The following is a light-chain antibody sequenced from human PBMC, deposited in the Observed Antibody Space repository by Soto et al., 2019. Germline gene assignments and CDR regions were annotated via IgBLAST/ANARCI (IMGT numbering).Light chain of an antibody. CDR1: QGISSY. V-gene: IGKV1-9*01. CDR2: TAS. Sequence: DIQLTQSPSFMSASVGDRVTITCRARQGISSYLAWFQHKPRKAPKLLIYTASTLQSVVPSRFSASGSGTEFTLTISSLQPEDFATDDCKQRHSYPITFGKGTRLEI. J-gene: IGKJ5*01. CDR3: KQRHSYPIT.